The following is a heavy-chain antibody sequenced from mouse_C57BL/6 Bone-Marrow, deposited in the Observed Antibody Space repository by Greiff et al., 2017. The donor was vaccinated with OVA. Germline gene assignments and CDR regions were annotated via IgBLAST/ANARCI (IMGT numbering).Heavy chain of an antibody. CDR2: IYPGNSDT. CDR1: GYTFTSYW. Sequence: VQLQQSGTVLARPGASVKMSCKTSGYTFTSYWMHWVKQRPGQGLEWIGAIYPGNSDTSYNQKFKGKAKLTAVTSASTAYMELSSLTNEDSAVYYCTRPPAALYYFDYWGQGTTLTVSS. V-gene: IGHV1-5*01. J-gene: IGHJ2*01. CDR3: TRPPAALYYFDY.